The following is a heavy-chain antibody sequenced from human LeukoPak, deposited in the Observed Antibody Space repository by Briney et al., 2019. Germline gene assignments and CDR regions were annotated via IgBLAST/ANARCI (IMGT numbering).Heavy chain of an antibody. V-gene: IGHV4-59*08. J-gene: IGHJ6*02. CDR2: IYYSGST. Sequence: SETLSLTCTVSGGSISSYYWSWIRQPPGKGLEWIGYIYYSGSTNYNPSLKSRVTISVDTSKNQFSLKLSSVTAADTAVYYCARHGSYGDLLHYYYYYGMDVWGQGTTVTVSS. D-gene: IGHD4-17*01. CDR3: ARHGSYGDLLHYYYYYGMDV. CDR1: GGSISSYY.